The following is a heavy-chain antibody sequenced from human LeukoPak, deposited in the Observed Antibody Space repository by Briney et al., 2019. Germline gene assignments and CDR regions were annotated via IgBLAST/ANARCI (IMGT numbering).Heavy chain of an antibody. D-gene: IGHD3-16*01. CDR1: GYSFTSYW. Sequence: GESLKISCKGSGYSFTSYWIGWVRQMPGKGLEWMGIIYPGDSDTRYSPSFQGQVTISADKSISTAYLQWSSLKASDTAMYYCARHEISCGGGCWFDPWGQGTLVTVSS. CDR3: ARHEISCGGGCWFDP. V-gene: IGHV5-51*01. CDR2: IYPGDSDT. J-gene: IGHJ5*02.